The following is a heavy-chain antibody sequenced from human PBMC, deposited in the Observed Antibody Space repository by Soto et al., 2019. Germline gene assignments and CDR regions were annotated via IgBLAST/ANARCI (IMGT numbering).Heavy chain of an antibody. CDR3: ARDGGSWDYYYGMDV. CDR2: IYHSGST. Sequence: PSETLSLTCAVSGGSISSSNWWSWVRQPPGKGLEWIGEIYHSGSTNYNPSLKSRVTISVDKSKNQFSLKLSSVTAADTAVYYCARDGGSWDYYYGMDVWGQVPTVTVSS. D-gene: IGHD6-13*01. J-gene: IGHJ6*02. V-gene: IGHV4-4*02. CDR1: GGSISSSNW.